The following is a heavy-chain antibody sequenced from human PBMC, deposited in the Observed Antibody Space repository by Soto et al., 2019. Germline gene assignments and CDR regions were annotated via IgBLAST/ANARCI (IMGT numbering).Heavy chain of an antibody. V-gene: IGHV1-18*01. D-gene: IGHD3-10*01. CDR2: ISTYNGNT. J-gene: IGHJ4*02. Sequence: QVQLVQSGAEVKKPGASVKVSCKASGYTFTSYGISWVRQAPGQGLEWMGWISTYNGNTKYAQKIQGRVTMTTEKSTSTAYMELRSLRSDDTGVFYCARELVRGAWSDYWGQGTLVTVSS. CDR3: ARELVRGAWSDY. CDR1: GYTFTSYG.